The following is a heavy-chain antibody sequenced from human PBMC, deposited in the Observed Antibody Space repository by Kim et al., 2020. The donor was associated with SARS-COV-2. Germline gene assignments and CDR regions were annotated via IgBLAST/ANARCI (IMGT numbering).Heavy chain of an antibody. J-gene: IGHJ3*02. D-gene: IGHD3-9*01. CDR2: INPNSGGT. V-gene: IGHV1-2*04. CDR3: ARARPMADILTGPGLGDAFDI. CDR1: GYTFTGYY. Sequence: ASVKVSCKASGYTFTGYYMHWVRQAPGQGLEWMGWINPNSGGTNYAQKFQGWVTMTRDTSISTAYMELSRLRSDDTAVYYCARARPMADILTGPGLGDAFDIWGQGTMVTVSS.